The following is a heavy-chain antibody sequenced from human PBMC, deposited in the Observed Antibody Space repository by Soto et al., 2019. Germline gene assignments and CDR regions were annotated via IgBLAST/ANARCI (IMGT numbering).Heavy chain of an antibody. CDR1: DGSFYGYS. Sequence: SETLSLTCTVYDGSFYGYSWSWIRQSPGRGLDWIGEIDDGGDTRYNPSLGSRVTVSADLSRVQFSLKVISVTAADAGLYYCARGEGDV. J-gene: IGHJ6*01. CDR3: ARGEGDV. V-gene: IGHV4-34*01. CDR2: IDDGGDT.